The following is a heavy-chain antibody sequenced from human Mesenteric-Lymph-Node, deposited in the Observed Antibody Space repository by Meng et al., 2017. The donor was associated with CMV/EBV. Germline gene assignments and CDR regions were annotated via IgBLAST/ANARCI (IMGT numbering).Heavy chain of an antibody. J-gene: IGHJ3*01. CDR3: ARVDSDSSGYYGPDF. Sequence: ASVKVSCKASGYTFTGYYIHWVRQAPGQGLEWMGWINPNSGGTDYAQKFQGRVTMTRDTSISTVYMELSRLTSDDTAVYYCARVDSDSSGYYGPDFWGQGTMVTVSS. CDR2: INPNSGGT. D-gene: IGHD3-22*01. CDR1: GYTFTGYY. V-gene: IGHV1-2*02.